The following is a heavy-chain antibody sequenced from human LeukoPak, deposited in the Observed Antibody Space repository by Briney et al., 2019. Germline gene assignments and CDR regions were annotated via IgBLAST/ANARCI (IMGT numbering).Heavy chain of an antibody. CDR1: GFTFSSYW. Sequence: GGSLRLSCAASGFTFSSYWMSWVRQAPGKGLEWVGRIRSKANSYATAYAASVKGRFTISRDDSKNTAYLQMNSLKTEDTAVYYCTRPTDYSNYDYFDYWGQGTLVTVSS. CDR3: TRPTDYSNYDYFDY. CDR2: IRSKANSYAT. V-gene: IGHV3-73*01. J-gene: IGHJ4*02. D-gene: IGHD4-11*01.